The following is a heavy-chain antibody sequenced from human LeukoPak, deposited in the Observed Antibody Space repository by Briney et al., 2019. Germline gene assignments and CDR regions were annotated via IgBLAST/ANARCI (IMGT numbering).Heavy chain of an antibody. V-gene: IGHV3-7*01. D-gene: IGHD3-3*01. CDR3: ARGHLDFRDL. J-gene: IGHJ2*01. CDR2: INQDGSQT. Sequence: GGSLRLSCGASGFTFSSSWMTWVRQAPGKGLEWVANINQDGSQTYYVDSVRGRFTISRDNAKNSLYLQMNSLRAEDTAVYHCARGHLDFRDLWGRGTVVTVSA. CDR1: GFTFSSSW.